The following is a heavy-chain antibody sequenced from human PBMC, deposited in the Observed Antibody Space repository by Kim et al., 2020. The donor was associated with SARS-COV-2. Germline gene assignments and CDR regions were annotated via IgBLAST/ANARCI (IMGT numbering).Heavy chain of an antibody. CDR3: AREGYHHGSGTYSPPKYYGMDV. D-gene: IGHD3-10*01. J-gene: IGHJ6*02. CDR2: ISAYNDNT. V-gene: IGHV1-18*01. CDR1: GYTFSNYG. Sequence: ASVKVSCKTSGYTFSNYGFSWVRQAPGQGLEWMGWISAYNDNTNYAEKFQGRVFMTTDTATRTAYMDLRSLTSDDTAVYYCAREGYHHGSGTYSPPKYYGMDVWGQGTTVIVSS.